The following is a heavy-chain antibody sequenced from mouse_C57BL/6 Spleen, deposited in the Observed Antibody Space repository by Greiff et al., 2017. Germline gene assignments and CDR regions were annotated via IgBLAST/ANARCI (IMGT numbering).Heavy chain of an antibody. Sequence: EVQGVESGGDLVKPGGSLKLSCAASGFTFSSYGMSWVRQTPDQRLEWVATISSGGSYTYYPDSVKGRFTISRDNAKNTLYLQKSSLKYEDTAMYYCARTTNYFDYWGQGTTLTVSS. V-gene: IGHV5-6*01. CDR1: GFTFSSYG. CDR3: ARTTNYFDY. CDR2: ISSGGSYT. J-gene: IGHJ2*01. D-gene: IGHD2-1*01.